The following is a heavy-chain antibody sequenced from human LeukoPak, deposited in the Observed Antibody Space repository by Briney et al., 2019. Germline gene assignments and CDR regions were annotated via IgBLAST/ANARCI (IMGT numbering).Heavy chain of an antibody. CDR2: ISYDGSNK. J-gene: IGHJ6*02. D-gene: IGHD4-23*01. CDR3: ARGAVVTHYYYYGMDV. V-gene: IGHV3-30*04. Sequence: GRSLRLSCAASGFTFSSYAMHWVRQAPGKGPEWVAVISYDGSNKYYADSVKGRFTISRDNSKNTLYLQMNSLRAEDTAVYYCARGAVVTHYYYYGMDVWGQGTTVTVSS. CDR1: GFTFSSYA.